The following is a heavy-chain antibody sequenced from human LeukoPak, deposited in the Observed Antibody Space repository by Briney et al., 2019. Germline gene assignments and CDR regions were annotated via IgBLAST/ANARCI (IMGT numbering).Heavy chain of an antibody. CDR1: GGSISSYY. D-gene: IGHD5-24*01. Sequence: SETLSLTCTVSGGSISSYYWSWIRQPPGKGLEWIGYIYHSGSTNYNPSLKSRVTISVDTSKNQFSLKLSSVTAADTAVYYCARDRDGYINWGQGTLVTVSS. J-gene: IGHJ4*02. V-gene: IGHV4-59*01. CDR3: ARDRDGYIN. CDR2: IYHSGST.